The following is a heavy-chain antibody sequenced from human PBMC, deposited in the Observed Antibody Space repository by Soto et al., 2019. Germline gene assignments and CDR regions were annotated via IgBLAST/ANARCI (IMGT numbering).Heavy chain of an antibody. CDR2: IIPFIGNT. CDR3: ARTYSSGLDY. CDR1: GGTSSSYA. D-gene: IGHD6-19*01. V-gene: IGHV1-69*13. J-gene: IGHJ4*02. Sequence: AASVKVSCKASGGTSSSYAISWVRQAPGQGLEWMGGIIPFIGNTNYAQKFQGRVTITADESTSTAYMELRSLRSDDTAVYYCARTYSSGLDYWGQGTLVTVSS.